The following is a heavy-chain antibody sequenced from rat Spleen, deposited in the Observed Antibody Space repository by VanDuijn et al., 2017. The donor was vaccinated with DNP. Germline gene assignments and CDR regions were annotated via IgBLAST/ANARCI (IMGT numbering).Heavy chain of an antibody. V-gene: IGHV5-31*01. J-gene: IGHJ3*01. CDR1: GFTFSYYW. D-gene: IGHD1-11*01. Sequence: EVQLVESGGDQVQPGRSLKLSCVASGFTFSYYWMTWVRQAPKKGLEWVASITSSGGSTYYPDSVKGRFTISRDNAKSTLYLQMDSLRPEDTATYYCVTGVYGGYEDWFANWGQGTLVTVSS. CDR3: VTGVYGGYEDWFAN. CDR2: ITSSGGST.